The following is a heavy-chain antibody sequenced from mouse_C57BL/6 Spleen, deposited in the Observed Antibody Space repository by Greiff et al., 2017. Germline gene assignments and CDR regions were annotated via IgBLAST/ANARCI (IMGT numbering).Heavy chain of an antibody. CDR1: GYTFTSYW. CDR2: IDPSDSYT. V-gene: IGHV1-69*01. CDR3: ARGRLGDYDWYFDV. J-gene: IGHJ1*03. Sequence: QVQLQQSGAELVMPGASVKLSCKASGYTFTSYWMHWVKQRPGQGLEWIGEIDPSDSYTNYNQKFKGKSTLTVDKSSSTAYMQLSSLTSEDSAVYYCARGRLGDYDWYFDVWGTGTTVTVSS. D-gene: IGHD2-4*01.